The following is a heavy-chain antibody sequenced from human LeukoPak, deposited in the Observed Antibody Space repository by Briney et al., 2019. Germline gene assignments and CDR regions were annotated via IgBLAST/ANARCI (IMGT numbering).Heavy chain of an antibody. Sequence: GGSLRLSCAASGYTFSSYAMSWVRQAPGKGLEWVSTISTSGGSTYYADSVKGRFTISRDNSKNTVYLQMNTLRAEDTAVYYCANLGGHYYDSSGTYWGQGTLVTVSS. CDR1: GYTFSSYA. D-gene: IGHD3-22*01. CDR3: ANLGGHYYDSSGTY. J-gene: IGHJ4*02. V-gene: IGHV3-23*01. CDR2: ISTSGGST.